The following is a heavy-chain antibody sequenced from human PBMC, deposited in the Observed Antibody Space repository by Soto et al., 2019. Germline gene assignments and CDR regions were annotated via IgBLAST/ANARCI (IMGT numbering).Heavy chain of an antibody. V-gene: IGHV1-18*01. CDR2: ISANTGNT. D-gene: IGHD1-26*01. J-gene: IGHJ4*02. CDR3: ARDGRYSGSYGGYYFDY. Sequence: QVQLVQSGAEVKKPGASVKVSCKASGYTFTSYGISWVRQAPGQGLEWMGWISANTGNTNFAQKPQGRVTMTTDTSPSTAYMELRSLRSDDTAVYYCARDGRYSGSYGGYYFDYWGQGTLVTVSS. CDR1: GYTFTSYG.